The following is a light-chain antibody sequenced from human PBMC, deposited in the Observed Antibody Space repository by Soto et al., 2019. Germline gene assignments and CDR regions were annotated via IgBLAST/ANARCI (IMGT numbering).Light chain of an antibody. CDR2: AAS. CDR1: QSISSY. CDR3: QQSYSTPT. J-gene: IGKJ5*01. V-gene: IGKV1-39*01. Sequence: DIQMTQSTSSLSASVGDRVTITCRASQSISSYLNWYQQKPGKAPKLLIYAASSLQSGVPSRFSGSGSGTDFTLTISSLQPEDFATYYCQQSYSTPTFGQGTRLEI.